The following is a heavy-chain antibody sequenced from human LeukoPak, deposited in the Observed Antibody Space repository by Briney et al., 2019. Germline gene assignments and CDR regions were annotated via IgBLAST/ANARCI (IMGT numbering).Heavy chain of an antibody. Sequence: ASVKVSCKASEYTFTSYDINWVRQATGQGLEWMGWMNPNSGNTGYAQKFQGRVTMTRNTSISTAYMELSSLRSEDTAVYYCARDLWGGARAAFDIWGQGTMVTVSS. J-gene: IGHJ3*02. V-gene: IGHV1-8*01. CDR2: MNPNSGNT. CDR1: EYTFTSYD. CDR3: ARDLWGGARAAFDI. D-gene: IGHD1-26*01.